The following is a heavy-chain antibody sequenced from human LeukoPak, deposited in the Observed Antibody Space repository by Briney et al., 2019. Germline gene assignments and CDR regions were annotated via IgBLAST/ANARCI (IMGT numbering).Heavy chain of an antibody. Sequence: SETLSLTCGVYGGSLSGYYWTWIRQPPGKGLEWIGEINHSGSTNYIPSLKSRVTMSLDTSKNQFSLKLTSVTAADTAVSSCAGGATPGVFWGQGTLVTVSS. CDR1: GGSLSGYY. CDR3: AGGATPGVF. CDR2: INHSGST. V-gene: IGHV4-34*01. J-gene: IGHJ4*02. D-gene: IGHD3-10*01.